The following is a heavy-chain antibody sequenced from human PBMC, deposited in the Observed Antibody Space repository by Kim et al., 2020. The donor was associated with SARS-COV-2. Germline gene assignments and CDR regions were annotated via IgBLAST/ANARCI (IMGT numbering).Heavy chain of an antibody. D-gene: IGHD2-2*01. Sequence: SETLSLTCTVSGGSISSYYWSWIRQPPGKGLEWIGYIYYSGSTNYNPSLKSRVTISVDTSKNQFSLKLSSVTAADTAVYYCARVRFCSSTSGYAGGPVDWFDPWGQGTLVTVSS. CDR1: GGSISSYY. CDR3: ARVRFCSSTSGYAGGPVDWFDP. CDR2: IYYSGST. V-gene: IGHV4-59*01. J-gene: IGHJ5*02.